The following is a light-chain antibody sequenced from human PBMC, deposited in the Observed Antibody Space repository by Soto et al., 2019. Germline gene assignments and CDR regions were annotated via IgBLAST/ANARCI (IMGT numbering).Light chain of an antibody. J-gene: IGLJ7*01. Sequence: QAVLTQPASVSGSPGQSITISCTGTSSDVGAYNYVSWYQQHPGKAPQLMIYEVNNRPSGVSNRFSGSKSGNTASLTISGLQAEDEADYYCSSYATTTHVLFGGGTQLTVL. CDR3: SSYATTTHVL. CDR2: EVN. CDR1: SSDVGAYNY. V-gene: IGLV2-14*01.